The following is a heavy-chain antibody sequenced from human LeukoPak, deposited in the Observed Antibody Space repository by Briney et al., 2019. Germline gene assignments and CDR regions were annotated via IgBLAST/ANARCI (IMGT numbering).Heavy chain of an antibody. D-gene: IGHD1-26*01. Sequence: GGSLRLSCAASGFTFSSYSMNWVRQAPGKGLKWVSSISSSSSYIYYADSVKGRFTISRDNAKNSLYLQMNSLRAEDTAVYYCARERVGATVGYYYYYMDVWGKGTTVTVSS. J-gene: IGHJ6*03. V-gene: IGHV3-21*01. CDR3: ARERVGATVGYYYYYMDV. CDR1: GFTFSSYS. CDR2: ISSSSSYI.